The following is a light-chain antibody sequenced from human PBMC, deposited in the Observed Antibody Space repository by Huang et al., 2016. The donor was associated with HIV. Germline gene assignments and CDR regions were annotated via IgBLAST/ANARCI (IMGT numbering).Light chain of an antibody. V-gene: IGKV3-20*01. J-gene: IGKJ3*01. CDR1: QSVSSSY. Sequence: EIVLTQSPGTLSLSPGARATLSCRASQSVSSSYLAWYQQKPGQAPRLLIYGASSRATGIPDRFSGSGSGTDFTLTISRLEPEDFAVYDCQQYGSSPPLFTFGPGTKVDIK. CDR3: QQYGSSPPLFT. CDR2: GAS.